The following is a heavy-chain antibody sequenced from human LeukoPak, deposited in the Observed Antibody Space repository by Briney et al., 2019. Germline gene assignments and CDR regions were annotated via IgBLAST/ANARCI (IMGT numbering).Heavy chain of an antibody. D-gene: IGHD2-2*01. J-gene: IGHJ5*02. CDR3: ARGYCSSTSCYYSWFDP. CDR1: GGSISSGGYS. Sequence: SETLSLTCAVSGGSISSGGYSWSWIRQPPGKGLEWIGYIYHSGSTYYNPSLKSRVTISVDTSKNQFSLKLSSVTAADTAVYYCARGYCSSTSCYYSWFDPWGQGTLVTVSS. CDR2: IYHSGST. V-gene: IGHV4-30-2*05.